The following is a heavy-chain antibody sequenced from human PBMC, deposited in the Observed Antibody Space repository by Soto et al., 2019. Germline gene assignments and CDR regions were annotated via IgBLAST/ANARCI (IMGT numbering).Heavy chain of an antibody. D-gene: IGHD3-10*01. CDR1: GGTFSSYT. J-gene: IGHJ6*02. CDR2: IIPILGIA. V-gene: IGHV1-69*08. Sequence: QVQLVQSGSEVTKPGSSVKVSCKASGGTFSSYTISWVRQAPGQGLEWMGRIIPILGIANYAQKFQGRVTITADKSTSPASMALSSLRSEDTAVYYGARENHRDDSASGSYSYYYGIDVWGQGTTVTGSS. CDR3: ARENHRDDSASGSYSYYYGIDV.